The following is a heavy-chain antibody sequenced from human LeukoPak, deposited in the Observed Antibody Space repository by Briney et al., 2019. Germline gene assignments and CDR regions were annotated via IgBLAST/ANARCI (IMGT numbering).Heavy chain of an antibody. CDR1: SGSISSYY. CDR2: IYTSGST. Sequence: PSETLSLTCTVSSGSISSYYWSWIRQPAGKGLEWIGRIYTSGSTNYNPSLKSRVTMSVDTSKNQFSLKLSSVTAADTAVYYCARTFNYYDSSGTWAFDIWGQGTMVTVSS. J-gene: IGHJ3*02. D-gene: IGHD3-22*01. CDR3: ARTFNYYDSSGTWAFDI. V-gene: IGHV4-4*07.